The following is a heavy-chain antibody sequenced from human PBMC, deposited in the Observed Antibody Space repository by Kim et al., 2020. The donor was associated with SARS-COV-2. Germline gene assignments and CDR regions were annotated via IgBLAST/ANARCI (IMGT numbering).Heavy chain of an antibody. V-gene: IGHV3-30*03. CDR2: ISHDRSSK. D-gene: IGHD3-16*01. CDR3: ARDWARSLDY. J-gene: IGHJ4*02. Sequence: GGSLRLSCAASGFTFSSYGMHWVRQSPGKGLEWVAAISHDRSSKFYTDSVKGRFTISGDNSENTLYLQLNSLRPEDTAVYYCARDWARSLDYWGQGTLVT. CDR1: GFTFSSYG.